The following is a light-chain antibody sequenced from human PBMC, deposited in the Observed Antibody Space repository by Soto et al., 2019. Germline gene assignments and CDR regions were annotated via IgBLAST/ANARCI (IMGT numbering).Light chain of an antibody. J-gene: IGKJ1*01. Sequence: EIVLTQSPGTLSLSPGERATLSCRASQSVGTSYLAWYQQKPGQAPRLLIYGASTRATGIPDRFSGSGSGTDFTLTISRLEPDDSAVYYCQQYSSSPTWTFGQGTKVDIK. CDR1: QSVGTSY. CDR3: QQYSSSPTWT. V-gene: IGKV3-20*01. CDR2: GAS.